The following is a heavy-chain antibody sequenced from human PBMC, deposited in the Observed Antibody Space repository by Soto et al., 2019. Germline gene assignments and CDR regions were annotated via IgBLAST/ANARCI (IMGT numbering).Heavy chain of an antibody. CDR3: ARASVSGRRFDY. CDR1: GYTLSSYY. D-gene: IGHD6-19*01. V-gene: IGHV1-46*03. CDR2: INTSGGST. Sequence: RASVKVSCKASGYTLSSYYMHWVRQAPGQGLEWMGIINTSGGSTTYAQKFQGRVTMIRDTSTSTVYMELSSLTSEDTAVYYCARASVSGRRFDYVGEGTLVTVSS. J-gene: IGHJ4*02.